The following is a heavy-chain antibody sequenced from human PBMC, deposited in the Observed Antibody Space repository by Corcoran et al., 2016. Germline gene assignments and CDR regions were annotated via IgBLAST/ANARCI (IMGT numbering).Heavy chain of an antibody. CDR3: AYWSVPAASFCGMDV. CDR2: IITIYGTA. CDR1: GGTFSSYA. D-gene: IGHD2-2*01. Sequence: QVQLVQSGAEVKKPGSSVKVSCKASGGTFSSYAISWVRQAPGQGLEWMGGIITIYGTANYAQKFQGRGTITEDEPTSPAYMELSSLRSEDTDVYDCAYWSVPAASFCGMDVWGQWTTVTVSS. V-gene: IGHV1-69*01. J-gene: IGHJ6*02.